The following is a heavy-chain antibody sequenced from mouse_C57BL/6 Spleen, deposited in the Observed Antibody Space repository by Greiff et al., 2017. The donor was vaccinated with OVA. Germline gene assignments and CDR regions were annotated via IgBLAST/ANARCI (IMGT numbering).Heavy chain of an antibody. Sequence: EVKVVESGGDLVKPGGSLKLSCAASGFTFSSYGMSWVRQTPDKRLAWVATISSGGSYTYYPDSVKGRFTISRDNAKNTLYLQMSSLKSEDTAMYYCARQDGNYAPHFDYWGQGTTLTVSS. J-gene: IGHJ2*01. D-gene: IGHD2-1*01. V-gene: IGHV5-6*01. CDR2: ISSGGSYT. CDR1: GFTFSSYG. CDR3: ARQDGNYAPHFDY.